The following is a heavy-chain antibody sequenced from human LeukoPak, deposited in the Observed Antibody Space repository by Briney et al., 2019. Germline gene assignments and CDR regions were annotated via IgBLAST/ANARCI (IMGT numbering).Heavy chain of an antibody. V-gene: IGHV5-51*01. CDR1: GYSFTSYW. CDR2: IYPGDSDT. D-gene: IGHD3-10*01. Sequence: GESLKISCKGSGYSFTSYWIGWVRQMPGKGLEWMGIIYPGDSDTRYSPALQGQVTISADKSISTAYPQWSSLKASDTANYYCGGGPPSHWFDPWGQGTLVTVST. CDR3: GGGPPSHWFDP. J-gene: IGHJ5*02.